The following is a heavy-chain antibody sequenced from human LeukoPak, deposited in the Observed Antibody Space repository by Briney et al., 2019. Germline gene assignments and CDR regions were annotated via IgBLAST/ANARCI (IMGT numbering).Heavy chain of an antibody. CDR1: GGSFSGYY. CDR2: INHSGST. Sequence: KSSETLSLTCAVYGGSFSGYYWSWIRQPPGKGLEWIGEINHSGSTNYNPSLKSRVTISVDTSKNQFSLKLSSVTAADTAVYYCARGRLLGYWGQGTLVTVSS. D-gene: IGHD6-25*01. J-gene: IGHJ4*02. V-gene: IGHV4-34*01. CDR3: ARGRLLGY.